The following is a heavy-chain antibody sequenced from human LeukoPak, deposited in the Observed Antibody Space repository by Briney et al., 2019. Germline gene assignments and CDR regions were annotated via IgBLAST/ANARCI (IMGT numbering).Heavy chain of an antibody. D-gene: IGHD3-9*01. J-gene: IGHJ6*02. CDR2: VYYSGFA. CDR3: ARASNRSHDTIYGMDV. CDR1: GASISPHF. V-gene: IGHV4-59*08. Sequence: SETLSLTCNVSGASISPHFWTWIRQPPGKGLEWVGYVYYSGFATYNPSLKSRVTISVDTSKNQFSLKLSSVTAADTAVYYCARASNRSHDTIYGMDVWGQGTTVIVSS.